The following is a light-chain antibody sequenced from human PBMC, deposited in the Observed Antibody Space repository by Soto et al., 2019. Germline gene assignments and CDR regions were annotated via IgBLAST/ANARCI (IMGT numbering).Light chain of an antibody. V-gene: IGLV2-14*01. Sequence: QSALTQPASVSGSPGQSITISCTGTSSDVGGHNFVSWYQQHPGKAPKLMISEVSNRPSGVSNRFSGSKSGNTASLTIPGLQAEDEADYYCSSYTSSSKVIFGGGTKLTVL. J-gene: IGLJ2*01. CDR3: SSYTSSSKVI. CDR1: SSDVGGHNF. CDR2: EVS.